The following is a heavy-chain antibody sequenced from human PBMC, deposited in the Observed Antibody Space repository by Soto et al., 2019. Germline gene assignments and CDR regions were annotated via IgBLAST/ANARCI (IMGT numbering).Heavy chain of an antibody. CDR1: GGSFSGYY. V-gene: IGHV4-34*01. Sequence: PSETRSLTCAVYGGSFSGYYWSWIRQPPGKGLEWIGEINHSGSTNYNPSLKSRVTISVDTSKNQFSLKLSSVTAADTAVYYCARSEVVAANGNWFDPWGQGTLVTVSS. CDR3: ARSEVVAANGNWFDP. D-gene: IGHD2-15*01. CDR2: INHSGST. J-gene: IGHJ5*02.